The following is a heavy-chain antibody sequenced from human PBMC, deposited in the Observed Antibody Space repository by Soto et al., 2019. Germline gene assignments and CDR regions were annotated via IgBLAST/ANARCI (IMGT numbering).Heavy chain of an antibody. D-gene: IGHD5-18*01. J-gene: IGHJ6*02. V-gene: IGHV3-30-3*01. CDR3: ARWVDTAMAYYYYCGMDV. Sequence: QVQLVESGGGVVQPGRSLRLSCAASGFTFSSYAMHWVRQAPGKGLEWVAVISYDGSNKYYADSVKGRFTISRDNSKNTLYLKMNRLRAEDTAVYYCARWVDTAMAYYYYCGMDVWGQGTTVTVSS. CDR1: GFTFSSYA. CDR2: ISYDGSNK.